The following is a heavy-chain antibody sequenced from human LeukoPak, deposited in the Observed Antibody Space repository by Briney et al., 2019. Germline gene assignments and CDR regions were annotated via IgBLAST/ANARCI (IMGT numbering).Heavy chain of an antibody. D-gene: IGHD3-10*01. CDR3: ARRSSEGYYYYDMDV. J-gene: IGHJ6*03. CDR1: GGSVSSGSFY. CDR2: IYYSGST. V-gene: IGHV4-61*01. Sequence: SETLSLTCSVSGGSVSSGSFYWSWIRQPPGQGLEWIGYIYYSGSTNYNPSLKSRVTISVDTSKNQFSLKLSSVTAADTAVYFCARRSSEGYYYYDMDVWGKGTTVTVSS.